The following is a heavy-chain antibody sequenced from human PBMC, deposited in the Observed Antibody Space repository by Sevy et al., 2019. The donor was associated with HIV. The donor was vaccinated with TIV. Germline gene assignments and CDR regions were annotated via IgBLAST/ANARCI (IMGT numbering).Heavy chain of an antibody. Sequence: GGSLRLSCAASGFTFSSYSVNWVRQAPGKGLEWVSYISSSTSIIYYADSVKGRFTISRDNAKNSLYLQMNSLRDEDTAVYYCARDLGPYSSGWTDYWGQGTLVTVSS. CDR1: GFTFSSYS. CDR2: ISSSTSII. V-gene: IGHV3-48*02. D-gene: IGHD6-19*01. J-gene: IGHJ4*02. CDR3: ARDLGPYSSGWTDY.